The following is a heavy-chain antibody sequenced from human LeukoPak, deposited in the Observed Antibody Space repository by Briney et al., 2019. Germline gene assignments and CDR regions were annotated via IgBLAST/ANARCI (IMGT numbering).Heavy chain of an antibody. V-gene: IGHV3-7*04. CDR1: GFTFGSYW. J-gene: IGHJ4*02. CDR3: ETDTGYFNFDF. Sequence: GGSLRLSCAASGFTFGSYWMTWVRQPPGKGLEWVANIKEDGSEKNYVDSMKGRFTTSRDNDKNSLYLKLNSLTAEDTAVYYCETDTGYFNFDFWGQGTLVTVSS. D-gene: IGHD3-9*01. CDR2: IKEDGSEK.